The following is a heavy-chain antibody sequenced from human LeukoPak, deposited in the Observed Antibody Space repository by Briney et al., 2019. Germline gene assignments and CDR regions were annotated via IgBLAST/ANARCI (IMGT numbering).Heavy chain of an antibody. Sequence: PGGSLRLSCAASGFTFSSYEMNWVRQAPGKGLEWVAYIQYDGSNEQYAHSVKGRFRISRDSSKNILYLQMNSLRAEDTAVYYCAKDKFDVAVAAAWGYYFDYWGQGTLVTVSS. CDR2: IQYDGSNE. CDR1: GFTFSSYE. D-gene: IGHD6-19*01. J-gene: IGHJ4*02. V-gene: IGHV3-30*02. CDR3: AKDKFDVAVAAAWGYYFDY.